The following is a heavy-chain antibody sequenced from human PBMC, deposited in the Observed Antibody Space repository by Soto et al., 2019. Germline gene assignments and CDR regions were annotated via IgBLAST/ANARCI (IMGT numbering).Heavy chain of an antibody. CDR1: GGSLSDYY. V-gene: IGHV4-34*01. D-gene: IGHD3-10*01. Sequence: QVQLQQWGAGLLKPSETLSLTCAGYGGSLSDYYWSWIRQPPGKGLEWIGQINHSGSTRYNPSLKSRVTISIGALNPFFVELNSVTAADTAVYYCARARADFDSGTYEGGYYYFDNWGPGTLVTVSS. CDR3: ARARADFDSGTYEGGYYYFDN. J-gene: IGHJ4*02. CDR2: INHSGST.